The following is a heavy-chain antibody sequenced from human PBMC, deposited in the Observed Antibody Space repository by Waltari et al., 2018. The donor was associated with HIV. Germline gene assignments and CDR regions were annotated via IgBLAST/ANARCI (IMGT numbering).Heavy chain of an antibody. Sequence: EVQLVESGGGLVKPGGSLRLSCAASRVSFSDVWLNWVRQAPGQGLEWVGQIKSKTEGWTTDYAAPVKGRFTISRDDSKNMLFLEMNSLNTDDTASYYCTVGKSSGYYWGQGTLVTVSS. CDR1: RVSFSDVW. CDR2: IKSKTEGWTT. D-gene: IGHD3-22*01. CDR3: TVGKSSGYY. V-gene: IGHV3-15*01. J-gene: IGHJ4*02.